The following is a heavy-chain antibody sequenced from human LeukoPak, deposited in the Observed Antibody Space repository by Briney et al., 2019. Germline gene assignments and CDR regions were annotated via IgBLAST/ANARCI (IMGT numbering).Heavy chain of an antibody. D-gene: IGHD1-14*01. CDR1: GGSIRSSYYY. V-gene: IGHV4-30-4*08. J-gene: IGHJ3*02. CDR3: AGREPPNNAFDI. Sequence: SETLSLTCTVSGGSIRSSYYYWGWIRQPPGKGLEWIGYIYYSGSTYYNPSLKSRVTISVDTSKNQFSLKLSSVTAADTAVYYCAGREPPNNAFDIWGQGTMVTVSS. CDR2: IYYSGST.